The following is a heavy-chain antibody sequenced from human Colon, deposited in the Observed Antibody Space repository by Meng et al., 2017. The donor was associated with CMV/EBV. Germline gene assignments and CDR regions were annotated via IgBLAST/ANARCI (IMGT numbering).Heavy chain of an antibody. D-gene: IGHD2-2*01. Sequence: GGSLRLSCAASGFTFSSYWMNWVRQVPGKGLEWVASMNQDGSEKYYVDSVKGRFTISRDNAKNSLYVQMNSLSAEDTAVYYCGRDGSVYCRSGSCYHGYYYGVDVWGQGTMVTVSS. CDR2: MNQDGSEK. V-gene: IGHV3-7*01. CDR3: GRDGSVYCRSGSCYHGYYYGVDV. J-gene: IGHJ6*02. CDR1: GFTFSSYW.